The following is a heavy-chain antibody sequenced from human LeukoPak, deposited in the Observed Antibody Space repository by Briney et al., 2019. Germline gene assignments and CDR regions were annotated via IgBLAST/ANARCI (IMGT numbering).Heavy chain of an antibody. D-gene: IGHD6-19*01. CDR2: ISSSSSYI. V-gene: IGHV3-21*01. Sequence: GGSQRLSCAASGFTFSSYSMNWVRQAPGKGLEWVSSISSSSSYIYYADSVKGRFTISRDNAKNSLYLQMNRLRAEHTAVYYCARDSVRSSGWAFDYWGQRALLTVSS. J-gene: IGHJ4*02. CDR3: ARDSVRSSGWAFDY. CDR1: GFTFSSYS.